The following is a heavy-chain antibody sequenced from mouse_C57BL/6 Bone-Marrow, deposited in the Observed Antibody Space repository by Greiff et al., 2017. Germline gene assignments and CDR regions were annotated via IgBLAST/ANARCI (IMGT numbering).Heavy chain of an antibody. CDR3: ARHYGNYVDYAMDY. J-gene: IGHJ4*01. Sequence: LKKSGGGLVQPGGSLKLSCAASGFTFSDYGMAWVRQAPRKGPEWVAFISNLAYSIYYADTVTGRFTISRENAKNTLYLEMSSLRSEDTAMYYCARHYGNYVDYAMDYWGQGTSVTVSS. V-gene: IGHV5-15*01. CDR2: ISNLAYSI. D-gene: IGHD2-1*01. CDR1: GFTFSDYG.